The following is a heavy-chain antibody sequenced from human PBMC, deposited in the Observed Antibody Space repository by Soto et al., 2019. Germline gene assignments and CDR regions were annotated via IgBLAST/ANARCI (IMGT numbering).Heavy chain of an antibody. D-gene: IGHD3-10*01. CDR1: GGSISSSSYY. CDR2: IYYSGST. J-gene: IGHJ6*03. CDR3: ARPNARTMVRGVITNYYYYYMDV. Sequence: SETLSLTCTVSGGSISSSSYYWGWIRQPPGKGLEWIGSIYYSGSTYYNPSLKSRFTISVDTSKNQFSLKLSSVTAADTAVYYCARPNARTMVRGVITNYYYYYMDVWGKGTTVTVSS. V-gene: IGHV4-39*01.